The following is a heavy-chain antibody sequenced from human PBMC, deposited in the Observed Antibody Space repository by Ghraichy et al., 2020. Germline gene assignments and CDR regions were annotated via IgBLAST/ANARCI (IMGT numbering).Heavy chain of an antibody. CDR1: GFTFSSYG. J-gene: IGHJ6*02. V-gene: IGHV3-33*01. CDR2: IWYDGSNK. CDR3: ARETGKWIFGVVWYYGMDV. D-gene: IGHD3-3*01. Sequence: GGSLRLSCAASGFTFSSYGMHWVRQAPGKGLEWVAVIWYDGSNKYYADSVKGRFTISRDNSKNTLYLQMNSLRAEDTAVYYCARETGKWIFGVVWYYGMDVWGQGTTVTVSS.